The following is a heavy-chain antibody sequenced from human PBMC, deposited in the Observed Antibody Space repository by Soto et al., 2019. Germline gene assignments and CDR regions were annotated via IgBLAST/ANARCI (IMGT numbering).Heavy chain of an antibody. CDR1: GGSISSYY. J-gene: IGHJ5*02. CDR3: ARVTIFGVVITNNWFDP. CDR2: IHYSGST. Sequence: SETLSLTCTVSGGSISSYYWSWIRQPPGKGLEWIGYIHYSGSTNYNPSLKSRVTISVDTSKNQFSLKLSSVTAAGTAVYYCARVTIFGVVITNNWFDPWGQGTLVTVSS. D-gene: IGHD3-3*01. V-gene: IGHV4-59*12.